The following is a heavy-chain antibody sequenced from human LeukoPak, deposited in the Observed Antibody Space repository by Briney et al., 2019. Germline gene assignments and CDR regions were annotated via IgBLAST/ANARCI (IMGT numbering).Heavy chain of an antibody. V-gene: IGHV3-23*01. CDR2: LSGSGSST. Sequence: GGSLRLSCAASGFTVSSNYMSWVRQAPGKGLEWVSGLSGSGSSTDYADSVKGRFTVSRDNSKNTLFLQMNSLRAEDTAIYYCAKERDYGPADNWGQGTLVTVSS. J-gene: IGHJ4*02. CDR3: AKERDYGPADN. CDR1: GFTVSSNY. D-gene: IGHD4/OR15-4a*01.